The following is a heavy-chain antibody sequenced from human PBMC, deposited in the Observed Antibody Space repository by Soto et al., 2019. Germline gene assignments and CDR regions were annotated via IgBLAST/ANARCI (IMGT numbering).Heavy chain of an antibody. CDR2: IKSDESTT. V-gene: IGHV3-74*01. CDR1: GFIFTDYW. D-gene: IGHD3-10*01. J-gene: IGHJ4*02. CDR3: ARGARNYYYFDY. Sequence: EVQLVESGGGLVQPGGSLGLSCAASGFIFTDYWIHWVRQAPGKGLVWVSRIKSDESTTNYADSVWGRLTISRDNAKNTVYLQINSLRAEDTAVYYCARGARNYYYFDYWGQGTLVTVSS.